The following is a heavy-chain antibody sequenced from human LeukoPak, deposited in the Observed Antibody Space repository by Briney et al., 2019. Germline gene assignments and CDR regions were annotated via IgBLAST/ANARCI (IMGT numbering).Heavy chain of an antibody. CDR3: ARALYADSGWYFAL. D-gene: IGHD2-8*01. Sequence: SETLSLTCAVYGGSFSGYYWSWIRQPPGKGLEWIGEINHSGSTNYNPSLKSRVTISVDTSKNQFSLKLSSVTAADTAVYYCARALYADSGWYFALWGRGTLVTVSS. CDR1: GGSFSGYY. V-gene: IGHV4-34*01. J-gene: IGHJ2*01. CDR2: INHSGST.